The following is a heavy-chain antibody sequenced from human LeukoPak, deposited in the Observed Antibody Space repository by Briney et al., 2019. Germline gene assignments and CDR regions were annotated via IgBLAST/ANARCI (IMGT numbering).Heavy chain of an antibody. D-gene: IGHD2-2*01. Sequence: GESLKISCKASGYSFTSYWIGWVRQMPGKGLEWMGIIYPGDSDTRYSPSYQGQVTISADKSISTAYLQWSSLKASDTAMYYCARLHGYCSSTSCAYYYGMDVWGQGTTVTVSS. V-gene: IGHV5-51*01. CDR3: ARLHGYCSSTSCAYYYGMDV. CDR2: IYPGDSDT. J-gene: IGHJ6*02. CDR1: GYSFTSYW.